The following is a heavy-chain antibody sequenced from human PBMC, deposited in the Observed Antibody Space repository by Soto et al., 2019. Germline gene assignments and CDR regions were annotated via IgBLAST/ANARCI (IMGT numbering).Heavy chain of an antibody. D-gene: IGHD3-22*01. Sequence: PSETLSLTCTVCGGSISSYYWSWIRQPQGKELXXXGYIYYSASTNYNSCLKRRVTISVDTSKNQFSLKLSSVTAADTAVYYCARDHRYYDSSGYGGYYYYGMDVWGQGTMVTVSS. V-gene: IGHV4-59*01. CDR1: GGSISSYY. CDR2: IYYSAST. CDR3: ARDHRYYDSSGYGGYYYYGMDV. J-gene: IGHJ6*02.